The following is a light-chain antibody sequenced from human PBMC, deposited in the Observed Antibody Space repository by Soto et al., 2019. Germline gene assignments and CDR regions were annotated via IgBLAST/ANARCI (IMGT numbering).Light chain of an antibody. CDR2: AAS. J-gene: IGKJ5*01. CDR1: QSISMY. V-gene: IGKV1-39*01. CDR3: QQSYSTIT. Sequence: DIQMTQSPSSLSASVGDRVTITCRASQSISMYLNWYQQKPGKAPKPLIYAASSLQSGVPSRFSGSGSGTDFTLTISSLQPEDFATYYCQQSYSTITFGQGTRLEIK.